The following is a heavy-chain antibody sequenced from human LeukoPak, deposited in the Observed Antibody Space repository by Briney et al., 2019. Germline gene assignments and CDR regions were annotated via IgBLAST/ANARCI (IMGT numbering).Heavy chain of an antibody. J-gene: IGHJ3*02. CDR2: MNPNRGNT. D-gene: IGHD2-15*01. Sequence: ASVKVSCKASGYTFTSYDINWVRQATGQGLEWMGWMNPNRGNTGYAQKFQGRVTITRDTSISTAYMELSSLRSEDTAVYYCARVASGAFDIWGQGTMVTVSS. CDR1: GYTFTSYD. V-gene: IGHV1-8*03. CDR3: ARVASGAFDI.